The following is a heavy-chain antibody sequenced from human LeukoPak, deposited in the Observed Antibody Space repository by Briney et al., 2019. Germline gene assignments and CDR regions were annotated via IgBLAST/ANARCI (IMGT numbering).Heavy chain of an antibody. Sequence: GGSLRLSSAASGVTFSSYDMHWVRQVTGKGLEWVSSIGTTGDTHYAVSVKGRFTISRENAKNSLYLQMSSLSAGDPAVYYFARSFYGDYPYWGQGTLVTVSS. CDR2: IGTTGDT. J-gene: IGHJ4*02. CDR3: ARSFYGDYPY. D-gene: IGHD4-17*01. CDR1: GVTFSSYD. V-gene: IGHV3-13*01.